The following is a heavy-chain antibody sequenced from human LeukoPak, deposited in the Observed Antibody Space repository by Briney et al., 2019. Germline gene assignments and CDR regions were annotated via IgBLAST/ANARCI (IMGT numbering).Heavy chain of an antibody. CDR2: ISGSGGST. Sequence: GGSLRLSCAASGFTFSSYAMSWVRQAPGKGLEWVSAISGSGGSTYYADSVKGRFTISRDNSKNTLYLQMNSLRAEDTAVYYCAKGPCSGGSCPPYYYMDVWGKGTTVTVSS. D-gene: IGHD2-15*01. V-gene: IGHV3-23*01. CDR3: AKGPCSGGSCPPYYYMDV. CDR1: GFTFSSYA. J-gene: IGHJ6*03.